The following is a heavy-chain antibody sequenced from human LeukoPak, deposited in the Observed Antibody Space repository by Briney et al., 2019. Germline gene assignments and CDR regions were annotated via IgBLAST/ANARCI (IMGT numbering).Heavy chain of an antibody. CDR1: GFTFSDYI. V-gene: IGHV3-72*01. CDR2: IRRKRNGYTT. D-gene: IGHD3-22*01. CDR3: SRDGTQIDNSGFDV. Sequence: PGGGLRLSCAASGFTFSDYILDWVRRAPGGGVEWVGRIRRKRNGYTTEYAASVKGRFTISRDDSKKSLYLHMSSLKTEDTAVYHCSRDGTQIDNSGFDVWGQGTMVTVSS. J-gene: IGHJ3*01.